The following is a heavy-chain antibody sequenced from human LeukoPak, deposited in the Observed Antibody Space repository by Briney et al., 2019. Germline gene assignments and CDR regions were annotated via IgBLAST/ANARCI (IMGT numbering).Heavy chain of an antibody. CDR2: IYPGDSDT. D-gene: IGHD3-3*01. CDR3: ARLHYDFWSGPSGPFDY. V-gene: IGHV5-51*01. CDR1: GYSFTSYW. J-gene: IGHJ4*02. Sequence: GESLKISCKGSGYSFTSYWIGWVRQMPGKGLEWMGIIYPGDSDTRYSPSFQGQVTISADKSISTAYLQWSSLKASDTAMYYCARLHYDFWSGPSGPFDYWGQGTLVTVSS.